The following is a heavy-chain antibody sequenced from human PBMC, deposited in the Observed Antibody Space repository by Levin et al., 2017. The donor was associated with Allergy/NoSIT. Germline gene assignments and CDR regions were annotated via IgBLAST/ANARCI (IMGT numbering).Heavy chain of an antibody. V-gene: IGHV3-48*01. D-gene: IGHD4-17*01. J-gene: IGHJ4*02. CDR1: GFTFSSYS. CDR2: ISTSDSAK. CDR3: ARDVDYAFDY. Sequence: GGSLRLSCAASGFTFSSYSMNWVRQAPGKGLEWVSYISTSDSAKYYADSVKGRFTISRDNAKNSLYLQMNSLRAEDTAMYYCARDVDYAFDYWGQGTLVTVSS.